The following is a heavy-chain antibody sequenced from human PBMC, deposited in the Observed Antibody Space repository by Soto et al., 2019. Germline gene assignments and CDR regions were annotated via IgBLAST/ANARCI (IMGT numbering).Heavy chain of an antibody. Sequence: EVQLVQSGGEVKKPGDSLKISCKGSGYSFPTYWISCVRQMPGKGLEWMGRIDPSDSYTSYRPSFQGHVTISVDKSISTAYLQLSSLQASDTAMYYCARHKKNADALLDYWGQGTLVTVSS. CDR2: IDPSDSYT. CDR1: GYSFPTYW. J-gene: IGHJ4*02. V-gene: IGHV5-10-1*03. D-gene: IGHD2-8*01. CDR3: ARHKKNADALLDY.